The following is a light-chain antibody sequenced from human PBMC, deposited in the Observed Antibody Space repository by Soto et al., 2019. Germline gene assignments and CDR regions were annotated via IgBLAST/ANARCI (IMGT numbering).Light chain of an antibody. Sequence: EIVMTQSPATLSVSPGERATLSCRASQSVSNKLAWYQQKPGQAPRLLIYGASTRATGTPARFSGSGSGTEFTLTISSLQSEDFAVYYCQQYNNWPLTFGGGTKVEIK. CDR3: QQYNNWPLT. J-gene: IGKJ4*01. CDR1: QSVSNK. V-gene: IGKV3-15*01. CDR2: GAS.